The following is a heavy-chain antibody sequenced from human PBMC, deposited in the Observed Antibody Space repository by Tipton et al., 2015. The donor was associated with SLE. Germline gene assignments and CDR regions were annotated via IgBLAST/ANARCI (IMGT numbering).Heavy chain of an antibody. CDR1: NGPISSSPYY. Sequence: TLSLTCTVSNGPISSSPYYWGWIRQSPGKGLEWVGSMYYSGSTYYNPSLKSRVTVSVDTSRNQCSLNLTSVTAADTAVYYCARGPYYYMDVWGKGTTVTVSS. CDR2: MYYSGST. J-gene: IGHJ6*03. V-gene: IGHV4-39*07. CDR3: ARGPYYYMDV.